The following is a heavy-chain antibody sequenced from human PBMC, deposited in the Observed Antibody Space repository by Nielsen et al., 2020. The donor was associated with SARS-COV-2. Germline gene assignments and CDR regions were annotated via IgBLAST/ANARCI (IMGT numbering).Heavy chain of an antibody. CDR2: IHHSGAT. CDR3: ARPPDT. Sequence: SETLSLSCTLSGGSISNYYLSWIRQPPGKGLEWLGFIHHSGATTYNPSLESRVTMSVDTSKNQFSLKLRSVTAADTAVYYCARPPDTWGQGTMVTVSS. J-gene: IGHJ3*01. V-gene: IGHV4-59*08. CDR1: GGSISNYY.